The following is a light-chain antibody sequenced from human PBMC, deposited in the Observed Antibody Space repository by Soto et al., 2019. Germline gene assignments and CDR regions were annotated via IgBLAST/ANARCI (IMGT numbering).Light chain of an antibody. Sequence: ETVLTQSPGTLSLSPGERATLSCRASQSVSSSYLAWYQQKPGQAPRLLIYDASSRAPGIPDRFSGSGSGTDFTLTISRLEPEDFAVYYCQQYVRSPPSWTFGQGTKVEIK. CDR3: QQYVRSPPSWT. CDR1: QSVSSSY. CDR2: DAS. J-gene: IGKJ1*01. V-gene: IGKV3-20*01.